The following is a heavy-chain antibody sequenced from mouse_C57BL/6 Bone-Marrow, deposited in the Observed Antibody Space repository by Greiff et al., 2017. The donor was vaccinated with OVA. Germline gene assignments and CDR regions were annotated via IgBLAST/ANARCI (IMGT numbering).Heavy chain of an antibody. CDR2: INPNNGGT. CDR3: ARAGGTGNFDY. J-gene: IGHJ2*01. Sequence: VQLKQSGPELVKPGASVKMSCTASGYTFTDYNMHWVKQSPGKSLEWIGYINPNNGGTSYTSKFKGKATLTVNKSSSTAYMELRSLTAEDSAVYYCARAGGTGNFDYWGEGTTLTVSS. CDR1: GYTFTDYN. V-gene: IGHV1-22*01. D-gene: IGHD4-1*01.